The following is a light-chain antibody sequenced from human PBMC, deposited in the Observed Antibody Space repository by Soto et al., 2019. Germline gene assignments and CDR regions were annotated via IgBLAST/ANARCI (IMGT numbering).Light chain of an antibody. CDR3: GAWDNSLPWGV. CDR2: ENY. Sequence: QSVLTQPPSVSAAPGQKVTISCSGSASNIGNNYVSWYQHLPGTAPKLLIYENYERPSGIPDRFSGSKSGTSATLGITGLQTGDEAAFYCGAWDNSLPWGVSGEGAKLTDL. V-gene: IGLV1-51*02. J-gene: IGLJ2*01. CDR1: ASNIGNNY.